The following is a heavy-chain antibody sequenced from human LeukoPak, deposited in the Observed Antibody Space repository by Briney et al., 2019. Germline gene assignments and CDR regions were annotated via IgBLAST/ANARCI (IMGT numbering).Heavy chain of an antibody. CDR3: ARGRAGSGLMIN. CDR2: INHSGST. J-gene: IGHJ4*02. CDR1: GGSFSGYY. D-gene: IGHD2-8*01. Sequence: PSETLSLTCAVYGGSFSGYYWSWIRQPPGKGLEWIGEINHSGSTNYNPSLKSRVTISVDTSKNQFSLKLSSVTAADTAVYYCARGRAGSGLMINWGQGTLVTVSS. V-gene: IGHV4-34*01.